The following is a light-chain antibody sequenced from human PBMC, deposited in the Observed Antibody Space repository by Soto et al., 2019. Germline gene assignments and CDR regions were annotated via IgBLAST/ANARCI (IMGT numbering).Light chain of an antibody. J-gene: IGKJ4*01. CDR3: QHYGNLVT. CDR1: QSLSSNY. V-gene: IGKV3-20*01. CDR2: GAS. Sequence: DIVLTQSPGTLSLSPGERATLSCRASQSLSSNYLAWYQQKPGQAPRLLIYGASRRATGVPDRFSGSGSGTDFTLTITRLEPEDVAVYYCQHYGNLVTFGGGTKVEIK.